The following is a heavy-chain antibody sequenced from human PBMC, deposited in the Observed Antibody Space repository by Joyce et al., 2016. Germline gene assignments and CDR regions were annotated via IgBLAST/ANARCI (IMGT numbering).Heavy chain of an antibody. CDR2: IYYTGST. D-gene: IGHD3-3*01. CDR3: ARSLNYDFWSGYYFDY. J-gene: IGHJ4*02. CDR1: GDSIRSNY. Sequence: QVQLQESGPGLVKPSETLSLTCTVSGDSIRSNYWSWIRQPPGKGLEWIGYIYYTGSTNYSPALRSRVTISVDTSKNQFSLKLNSVTAADTAVYYCARSLNYDFWSGYYFDYWGQGTLVTVSS. V-gene: IGHV4-59*08.